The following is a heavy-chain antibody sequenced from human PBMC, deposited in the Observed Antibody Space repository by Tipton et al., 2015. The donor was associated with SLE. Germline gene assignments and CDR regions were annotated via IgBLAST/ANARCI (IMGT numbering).Heavy chain of an antibody. D-gene: IGHD5-18*01. CDR3: VREATWIQIWFYDF. Sequence: TLSLTCAVSGYSISSGYYWGWIRQPPGKGLEWIGSIYHGVTTYYNPSLKSRLTISVDTSKNQFSLKLSSVTAADTALYYCVREATWIQIWFYDFWGLGTLVTVSS. CDR1: GYSISSGYY. V-gene: IGHV4-38-2*02. CDR2: IYHGVTT. J-gene: IGHJ4*02.